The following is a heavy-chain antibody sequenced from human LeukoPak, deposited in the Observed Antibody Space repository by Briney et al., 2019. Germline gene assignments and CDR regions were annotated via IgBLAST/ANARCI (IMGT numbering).Heavy chain of an antibody. CDR2: ISAYNGNT. V-gene: IGHV1-18*01. J-gene: IGHJ4*02. CDR3: ARVVAAAAHTYYFDY. Sequence: ASVKVSCKASGYTFTSYGISWVRQAPGQGLEWMGWISAYNGNTNYAQKLQGRVTMTTDTSTSTAYMELRSLRSDDTAVYYCARVVAAAAHTYYFDYWGQGTLVTVSS. D-gene: IGHD6-13*01. CDR1: GYTFTSYG.